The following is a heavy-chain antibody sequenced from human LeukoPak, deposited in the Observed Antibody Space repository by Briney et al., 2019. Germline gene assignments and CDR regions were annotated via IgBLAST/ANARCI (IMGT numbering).Heavy chain of an antibody. V-gene: IGHV3-23*01. CDR3: AKKRDTAMLTGWFDP. CDR2: ISGSGGST. CDR1: GFTFSSYA. Sequence: GGSLRLSCAASGFTFSSYARNWVRQAPGKGLEWVSTISGSGGSTHYAASVKGRFIISRENSKNTLYLQMNSLRVEATAVHYCAKKRDTAMLTGWFDPWGQGTLVTVSS. J-gene: IGHJ5*02. D-gene: IGHD5-18*01.